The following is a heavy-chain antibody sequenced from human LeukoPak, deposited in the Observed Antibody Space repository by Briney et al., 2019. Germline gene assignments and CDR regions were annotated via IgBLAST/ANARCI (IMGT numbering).Heavy chain of an antibody. D-gene: IGHD3-22*01. J-gene: IGHJ4*02. CDR1: GYTFTSYA. Sequence: ASVKVSCKASGYTFTSYAMHWVRQAPGQRLEWMGWINAGNGNTKYSQKFQGRVTITRDTSASTAYMELSSLRSEDTAVYYCAGEKNYYDGSGYYADWGQGTLVTVSS. CDR3: AGEKNYYDGSGYYAD. V-gene: IGHV1-3*01. CDR2: INAGNGNT.